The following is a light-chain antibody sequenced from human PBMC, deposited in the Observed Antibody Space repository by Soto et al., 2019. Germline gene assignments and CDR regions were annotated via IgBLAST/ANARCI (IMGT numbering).Light chain of an antibody. CDR2: DVN. V-gene: IGLV2-8*01. Sequence: QSALTQPPSASGSPGQSVTISCTGTSSDVGGYNYVSWYQQHPGKAPKLMIYDVNKRPSGVPYRFSGSKSGNTASLTVSGHQAEDEADYYCSSYGGSNNFAVFGLGTKVTVL. CDR3: SSYGGSNNFAV. CDR1: SSDVGGYNY. J-gene: IGLJ2*01.